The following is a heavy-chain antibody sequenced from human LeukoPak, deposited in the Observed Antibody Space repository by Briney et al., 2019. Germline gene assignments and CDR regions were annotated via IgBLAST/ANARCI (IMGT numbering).Heavy chain of an antibody. CDR2: IHYSGST. V-gene: IGHV4-59*01. D-gene: IGHD1-26*01. CDR1: GGSISSYY. J-gene: IGHJ2*01. CDR3: ARALSGSYFRYFDL. Sequence: SETLSLTCTVSGGSISSYYWSWIRQPPGKGLEWIGYIHYSGSTNYNPSLKSRVTISVDTSKNQFSLKLSSVTAADTAVYYCARALSGSYFRYFDLWGRGTLVTVSS.